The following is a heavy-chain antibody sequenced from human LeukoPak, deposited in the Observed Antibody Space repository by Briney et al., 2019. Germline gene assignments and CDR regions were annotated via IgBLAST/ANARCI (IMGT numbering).Heavy chain of an antibody. J-gene: IGHJ6*02. CDR2: ISSGSRDI. CDR1: GFRFDSYS. Sequence: GGSLRLSCAAFGFRFDSYSMNWVRQAPGNGLEWLSFISSGSRDIYYADSVKGRFTISRDNGKNSLYLHMNSLRDEDTAVYYCARASCYLRNCYYYGMDVWGQGTTVTVSS. D-gene: IGHD2-2*01. CDR3: ARASCYLRNCYYYGMDV. V-gene: IGHV3-48*02.